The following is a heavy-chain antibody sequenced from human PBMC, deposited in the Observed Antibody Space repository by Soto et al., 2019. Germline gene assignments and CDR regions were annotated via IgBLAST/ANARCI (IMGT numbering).Heavy chain of an antibody. Sequence: ASVKVSSKASFCTFTSYVIRSGMQAPGQGLEWMGWISAYNGNTNYAQKLQGRVTMTTDTSTSTAYMELRSLRSDDTAVYYCARGLDSSGYLGDGFEIWGQGTMVIVSS. CDR1: FCTFTSYV. J-gene: IGHJ3*02. CDR2: ISAYNGNT. D-gene: IGHD3-22*01. CDR3: ARGLDSSGYLGDGFEI. V-gene: IGHV1-18*01.